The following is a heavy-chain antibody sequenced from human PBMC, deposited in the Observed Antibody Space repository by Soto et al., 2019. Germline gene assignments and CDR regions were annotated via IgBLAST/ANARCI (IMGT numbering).Heavy chain of an antibody. J-gene: IGHJ6*02. CDR3: ARAYCGGDCYSWYYYGMDV. Sequence: SVKVSCKASGGTFSSYAISWVRQAPVQGLEWMGGIIPIFGTANYAQKFQGRVTITADKSTSTAYMELSSLRSEDTAVYYCARAYCGGDCYSWYYYGMDVWGQGTTVTVSS. V-gene: IGHV1-69*06. CDR2: IIPIFGTA. D-gene: IGHD2-21*02. CDR1: GGTFSSYA.